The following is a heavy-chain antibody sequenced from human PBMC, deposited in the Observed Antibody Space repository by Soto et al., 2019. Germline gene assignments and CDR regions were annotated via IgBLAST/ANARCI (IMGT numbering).Heavy chain of an antibody. V-gene: IGHV3-30*03. CDR2: ISYDEDNT. Sequence: PGGSLRLSCVASGFTFSNYGMHWVRQAPGEGLEWVAVISYDEDNTYYADSVKGRFTISRDNSKNTLYLQMNSLRPEDTAVYFCARSGTTVTTFWYFDLWGRGTLVTVSS. CDR1: GFTFSNYG. CDR3: ARSGTTVTTFWYFDL. J-gene: IGHJ2*01. D-gene: IGHD4-17*01.